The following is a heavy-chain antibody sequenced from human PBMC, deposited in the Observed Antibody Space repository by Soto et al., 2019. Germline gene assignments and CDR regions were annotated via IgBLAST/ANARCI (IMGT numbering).Heavy chain of an antibody. CDR1: GGSISSGGYY. CDR2: IYYSGST. Sequence: QVPLQESGPGLVKPSQTLSLTCTVSGGSISSGGYYWSWIRQHPGKGLEWIGYIYYSGSTYYNPSLKSRVTISVDTSKNQFSLKLSSVTAADTAVYYCARGGYYYDSSGYPLINWFDPWGQGTLVTVSS. J-gene: IGHJ5*02. CDR3: ARGGYYYDSSGYPLINWFDP. V-gene: IGHV4-31*03. D-gene: IGHD3-22*01.